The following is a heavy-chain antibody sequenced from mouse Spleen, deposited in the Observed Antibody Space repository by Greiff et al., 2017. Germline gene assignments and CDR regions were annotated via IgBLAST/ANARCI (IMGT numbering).Heavy chain of an antibody. CDR1: GYAFSSYW. Sequence: QVQLKQSGAELVKPGASVKISCKASGYAFSSYWMNWVKQRPGKGLEWIGQIYPGDGDTNYNGKFKGKATLTADKSSSTAYMQLSSLTSEDSAVYFCARTLTGSYWYFDVWGTGTTVTVSS. V-gene: IGHV1-80*01. CDR3: ARTLTGSYWYFDV. CDR2: IYPGDGDT. J-gene: IGHJ1*03. D-gene: IGHD4-1*01.